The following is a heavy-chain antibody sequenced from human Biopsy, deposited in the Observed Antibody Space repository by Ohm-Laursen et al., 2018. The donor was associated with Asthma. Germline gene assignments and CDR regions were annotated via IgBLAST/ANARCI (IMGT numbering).Heavy chain of an antibody. CDR3: ARFKRGYSYGYAGVFDY. CDR2: ISNSRSTI. D-gene: IGHD5-18*01. J-gene: IGHJ4*02. CDR1: GFTFSSYS. Sequence: SLRLSCAASGFTFSSYSMNWVRQAPGKGLEWVSYISNSRSTIYYADSVKGRFTISRDNAKNSLYLQMNSLRDEDTAVYYCARFKRGYSYGYAGVFDYWGQGTLVTVSS. V-gene: IGHV3-48*02.